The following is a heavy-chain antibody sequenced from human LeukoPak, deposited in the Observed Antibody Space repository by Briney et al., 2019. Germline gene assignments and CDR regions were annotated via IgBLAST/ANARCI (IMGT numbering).Heavy chain of an antibody. D-gene: IGHD2-2*01. CDR1: GFTFDDYA. CDR3: ARVVVVVSAAHRDAFDI. CDR2: ISWNSGSI. Sequence: GRSLRLSCAASGFTFDDYAMHWVRQAPGKGLEWVSGISWNSGSIGYADSVKGRFTISRDNAKKSLYLQMNSLRAEDTAVYYCARVVVVVSAAHRDAFDIWGQGTMVTVSS. V-gene: IGHV3-9*01. J-gene: IGHJ3*02.